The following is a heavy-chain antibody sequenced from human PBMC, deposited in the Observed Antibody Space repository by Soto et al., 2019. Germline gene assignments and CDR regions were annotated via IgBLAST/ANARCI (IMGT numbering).Heavy chain of an antibody. CDR1: GFTFSSYA. V-gene: IGHV3-30-3*01. J-gene: IGHJ6*02. CDR2: ISYDGSNK. CDR3: AREMVCCYSDYYYGMDV. Sequence: QVQLVESGGGVVQPGRSLRLSCAAPGFTFSSYAMHWVRQAPGKGLEWVAVISYDGSNKYYADSVKGRFTISRDNSKNTLYLQMNSLRAEDTAVYYCAREMVCCYSDYYYGMDVWGQGTTVTVSS. D-gene: IGHD2-15*01.